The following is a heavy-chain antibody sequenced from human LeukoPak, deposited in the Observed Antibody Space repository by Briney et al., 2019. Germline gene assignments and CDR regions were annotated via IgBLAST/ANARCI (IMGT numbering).Heavy chain of an antibody. Sequence: SETLSLTCTVSGGCIISTDDYWGWIRQPPGKGPEWIGSIYYTGSTYHNPSLKSRVTISEDPSKNQFSLKLRSVTAADTAVYYCAREGGTAMDNAFDIWSQGTMVTVSS. D-gene: IGHD5-18*01. V-gene: IGHV4-39*07. J-gene: IGHJ3*02. CDR3: AREGGTAMDNAFDI. CDR2: IYYTGST. CDR1: GGCIISTDDY.